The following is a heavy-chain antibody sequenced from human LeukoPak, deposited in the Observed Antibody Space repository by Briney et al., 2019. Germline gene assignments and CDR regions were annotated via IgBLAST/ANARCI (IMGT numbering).Heavy chain of an antibody. V-gene: IGHV3-66*01. Sequence: PGGSLRLSCAASGFXVSSDYMNWVRQAPGKGLEWVSVISPGGNTFYADSLKGRFTISRDNSKNTLYLQMNSLRVEDTAVYYCARSGYYDSSALNWFDPWGQGTLVTVSS. D-gene: IGHD3-22*01. CDR2: ISPGGNT. J-gene: IGHJ5*02. CDR3: ARSGYYDSSALNWFDP. CDR1: GFXVSSDY.